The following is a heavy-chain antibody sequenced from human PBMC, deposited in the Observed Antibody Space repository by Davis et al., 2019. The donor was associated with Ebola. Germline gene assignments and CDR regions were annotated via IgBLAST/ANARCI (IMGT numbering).Heavy chain of an antibody. CDR2: IIPIFGTA. Sequence: SVKVSCKASGGTFSSYAISWVRQAPGQGLEWMGGIIPIFGTANYAQKFQGRVTITADKSTSTAYMELSSLRSEDTAVYYCARDRETMVQGELDYWGQGTLVTVSS. D-gene: IGHD3-10*01. CDR1: GGTFSSYA. CDR3: ARDRETMVQGELDY. V-gene: IGHV1-69*06. J-gene: IGHJ4*02.